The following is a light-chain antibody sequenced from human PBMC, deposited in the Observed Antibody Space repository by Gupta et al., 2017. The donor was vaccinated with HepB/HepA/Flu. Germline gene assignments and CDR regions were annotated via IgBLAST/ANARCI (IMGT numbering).Light chain of an antibody. J-gene: IGKJ4*01. CDR1: QSVNNY. CDR3: QHRINWPLT. Sequence: IVLTQSPATLSFSRGGRATLSCRASQSVNNYLAWYQQKPGQAPRLLIYDASSRAAGIPPRFSGSGSGTDFTLTISSLEPEDSAVYYCQHRINWPLTFGGGTKVEIK. V-gene: IGKV3-11*01. CDR2: DAS.